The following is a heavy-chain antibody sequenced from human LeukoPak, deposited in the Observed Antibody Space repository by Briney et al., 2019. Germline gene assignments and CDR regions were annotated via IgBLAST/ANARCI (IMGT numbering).Heavy chain of an antibody. CDR1: GFSVSDYF. V-gene: IGHV3-53*01. CDR2: INRGGVI. D-gene: IGHD4-17*01. J-gene: IGHJ4*02. Sequence: PGGSLRLSCAASGFSVSDYFMAWVRQAPGKGLQWVSHINRGGVIEDAESAKGRFTVSRDTSRNIVYLQMSSLRAEDTAMYYCARGRASTTIFDYWGQGNLVTVSS. CDR3: ARGRASTTIFDY.